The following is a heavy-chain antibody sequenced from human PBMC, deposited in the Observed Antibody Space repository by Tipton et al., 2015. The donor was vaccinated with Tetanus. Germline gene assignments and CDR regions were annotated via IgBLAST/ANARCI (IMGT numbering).Heavy chain of an antibody. V-gene: IGHV4-39*01. Sequence: TLSLTCFVSGGSISTKTYYWGWIRQTPGKGLEWIASISHSATTFYNPSLKGRVTMSVDPSKNQFSVRLSSVTAADTGVYYCARHVGGYGSPPHDLWGQGTLVTVSS. J-gene: IGHJ5*02. CDR2: ISHSATT. D-gene: IGHD3-10*01. CDR1: GGSISTKTYY. CDR3: ARHVGGYGSPPHDL.